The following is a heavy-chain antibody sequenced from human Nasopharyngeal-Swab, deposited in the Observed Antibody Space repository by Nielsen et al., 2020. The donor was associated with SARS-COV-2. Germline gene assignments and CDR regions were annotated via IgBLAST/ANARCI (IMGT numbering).Heavy chain of an antibody. Sequence: SETLSLTCTVSGGSISSYYWSWIRQTPGKGLEWIGYIYYSGSTNYNPSLKSRVTISVDTSKNQFSLKLSSVTAADTAVYYCARGVHFSLNGYYYMDVWGKGTTVTVSS. J-gene: IGHJ6*03. CDR1: GGSISSYY. CDR3: ARGVHFSLNGYYYMDV. CDR2: IYYSGST. D-gene: IGHD3-10*01. V-gene: IGHV4-59*01.